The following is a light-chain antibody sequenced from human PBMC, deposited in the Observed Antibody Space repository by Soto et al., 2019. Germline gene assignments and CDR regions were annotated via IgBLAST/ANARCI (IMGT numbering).Light chain of an antibody. J-gene: IGKJ1*01. Sequence: EIVMTQSPATLSVSPGERATLSCRASQSVSSNLAWYQQKPGQAPRLLISGSSTRATGVPARFTGSGSGTEFTLTISRLQSEDSAIYCCPQYIYWWTFGQGTKVAIK. CDR1: QSVSSN. V-gene: IGKV3-15*01. CDR3: PQYIYWWT. CDR2: GSS.